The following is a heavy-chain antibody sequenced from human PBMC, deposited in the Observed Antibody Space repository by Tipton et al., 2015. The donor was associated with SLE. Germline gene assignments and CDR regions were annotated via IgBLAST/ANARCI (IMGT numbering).Heavy chain of an antibody. D-gene: IGHD3-3*01. CDR3: ARILGVVKSYYMDV. V-gene: IGHV4-61*02. CDR2: IYTSGST. J-gene: IGHJ6*03. CDR1: GGSISSSSYY. Sequence: LRLSCTVSGGSISSSSYYWGWIRQPAGKGLEWIGRIYTSGSTNYNPSLKSRVTISVDTSKNQFSLKLSSVTAADTAVYYCARILGVVKSYYMDVWGKGTTVTVSS.